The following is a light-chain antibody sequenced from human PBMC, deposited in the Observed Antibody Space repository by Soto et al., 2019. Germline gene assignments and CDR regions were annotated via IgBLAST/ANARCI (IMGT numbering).Light chain of an antibody. J-gene: IGKJ2*01. CDR3: QQYGSSPPYT. V-gene: IGKV3-20*01. CDR1: PSVNSSY. Sequence: EIVLTQSPGILSLSPGERVTLSCRASPSVNSSYLDRHQQKPGQAPRLLIYGASNPATGIPDRFSASGSKTNFTLTISRLEPEDFAVYYCQQYGSSPPYTFGQWTKLEIK. CDR2: GAS.